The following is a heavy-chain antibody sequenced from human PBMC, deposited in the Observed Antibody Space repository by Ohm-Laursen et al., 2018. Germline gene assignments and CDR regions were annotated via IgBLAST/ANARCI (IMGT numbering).Heavy chain of an antibody. D-gene: IGHD6-6*01. CDR2: ISGSGGYT. V-gene: IGHV3-23*01. Sequence: SLRLSCAASGFTFSSYAMNWVRQAPGKGLEWVSGISGSGGYTYYEDSVKGRFTISRDNSNNTLYLQMNSLRAEDTAVYYCASPPQGSSRHTGWYYYYGMDVWGQGTTVAVSS. CDR3: ASPPQGSSRHTGWYYYYGMDV. J-gene: IGHJ6*02. CDR1: GFTFSSYA.